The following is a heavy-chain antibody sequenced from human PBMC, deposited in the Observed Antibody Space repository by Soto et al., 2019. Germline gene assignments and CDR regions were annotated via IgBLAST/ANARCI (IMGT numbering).Heavy chain of an antibody. D-gene: IGHD5-18*01. J-gene: IGHJ4*02. V-gene: IGHV3-23*01. CDR1: GFTFSSYA. CDR3: AKDRGYSYGWDYFDY. Sequence: EVQLLESGGGLVQPGGSLRLSCAASGFTFSSYAMSWVRQAPGKGLEWVSAISGSGGSTYYADSVKGRFTISRDNTKNTLYLQMNSLRAEDTDVYYCAKDRGYSYGWDYFDYWGQGTLVTVSS. CDR2: ISGSGGST.